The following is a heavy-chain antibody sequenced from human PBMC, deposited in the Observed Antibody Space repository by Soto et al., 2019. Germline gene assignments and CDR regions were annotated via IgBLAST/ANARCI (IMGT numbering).Heavy chain of an antibody. CDR2: FDPEEGNT. J-gene: IGHJ4*02. Sequence: QVQLVQSGAEVKKPGASVKVSCKVSGYTLSELFVHWVRQAPGKGLEWLGGFDPEEGNTIYAQNFRSRVTMTDDTSTDTAHMELSSLRSDDTAVYYCATGFPQWELLQYWGQGTLLTVSS. CDR1: GYTLSELF. D-gene: IGHD1-26*01. CDR3: ATGFPQWELLQY. V-gene: IGHV1-24*01.